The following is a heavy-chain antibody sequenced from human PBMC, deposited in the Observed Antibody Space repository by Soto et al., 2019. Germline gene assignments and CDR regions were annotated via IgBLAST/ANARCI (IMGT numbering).Heavy chain of an antibody. D-gene: IGHD1-1*01. J-gene: IGHJ4*02. CDR2: MNPNTGNS. Sequence: SVKVSCKASGYTFTSYDIYWVRQATGQGLEWMGWMNPNTGNSAYAQKFQGRVTVTSDTSINTVHMELSSLRSEDTAVYYCARRAETNGWNGFGADKYYFDFWGQGTLVTVSS. V-gene: IGHV1-8*01. CDR1: GYTFTSYD. CDR3: ARRAETNGWNGFGADKYYFDF.